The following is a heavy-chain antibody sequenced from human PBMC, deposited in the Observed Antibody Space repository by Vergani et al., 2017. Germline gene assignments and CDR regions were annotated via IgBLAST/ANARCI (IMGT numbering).Heavy chain of an antibody. D-gene: IGHD2-15*01. J-gene: IGHJ6*04. CDR1: GGSISSYY. CDR2: IYYSGST. Sequence: QVQLQESGPGLVKPSETLSLTCTVSGGSISSYYWSWIRQPPGKGLEWIGYIYYSGSTNYNPSLKSRVTISVDTSKNQFSLKLSSVTAADTAVYYCAGATRSLGMDVWGKGTTVTVSS. V-gene: IGHV4-59*01. CDR3: AGATRSLGMDV.